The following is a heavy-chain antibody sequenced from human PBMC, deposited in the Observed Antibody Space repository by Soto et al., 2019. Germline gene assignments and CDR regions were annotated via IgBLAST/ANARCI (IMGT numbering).Heavy chain of an antibody. Sequence: PSETLSLTCTVSGGSISSYYWIWIRQPPGKGLEWIGYIYYSGSTNYNPSLKSRVTISVDTSKNQFSLKLSSVTAADTAVYYCARVWGGAFDIWGQGTMVTVS. CDR1: GGSISSYY. CDR3: ARVWGGAFDI. J-gene: IGHJ3*02. V-gene: IGHV4-59*01. CDR2: IYYSGST. D-gene: IGHD3-10*01.